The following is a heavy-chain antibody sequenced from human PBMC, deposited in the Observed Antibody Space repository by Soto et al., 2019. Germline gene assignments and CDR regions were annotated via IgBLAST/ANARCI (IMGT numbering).Heavy chain of an antibody. J-gene: IGHJ4*02. CDR2: INHSGST. V-gene: IGHV4-34*01. Sequence: SETLSLTCAVYGGSFSGYYWSWIRQPPGKGLEWIGEINHSGSTNYNPSLKSRVTISVDTSKNQFSLKLSSVTAADTAVYYCARGWQLVPDYWGQGTLVTVSS. D-gene: IGHD6-6*01. CDR3: ARGWQLVPDY. CDR1: GGSFSGYY.